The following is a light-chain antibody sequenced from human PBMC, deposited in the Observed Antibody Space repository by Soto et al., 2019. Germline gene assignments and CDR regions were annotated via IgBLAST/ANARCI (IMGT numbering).Light chain of an antibody. V-gene: IGLV2-8*01. CDR2: EVT. CDR3: GSYSSTDTPFV. J-gene: IGLJ1*01. Sequence: QSVLTQPPSASGSPGQSVTISCTGTSSDVGGYNYVSWYQHHSGKAPKLLIYEVTNRPSGISDRFSGSKSVNTASLTISGLQAEDESDYYCGSYSSTDTPFVFGTGTRSPS. CDR1: SSDVGGYNY.